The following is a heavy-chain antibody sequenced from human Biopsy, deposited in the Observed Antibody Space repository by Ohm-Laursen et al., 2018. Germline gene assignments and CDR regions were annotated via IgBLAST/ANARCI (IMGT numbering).Heavy chain of an antibody. D-gene: IGHD3-22*01. CDR3: ARGDYFDSNGYFWFDP. CDR2: IFNSANT. Sequence: SQTLSLTCPVSGGSISSGGSYWSWIRQRPGKGLEWIGYIFNSANTYYNPSLKNPITISGDTSKNQFSLKLNSVTAADTAVYYCARGDYFDSNGYFWFDPWGQGTPVTVSS. CDR1: GGSISSGGSY. J-gene: IGHJ5*02. V-gene: IGHV4-31*01.